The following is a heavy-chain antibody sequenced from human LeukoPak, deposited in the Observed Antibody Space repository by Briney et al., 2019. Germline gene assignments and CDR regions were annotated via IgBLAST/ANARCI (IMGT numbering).Heavy chain of an antibody. CDR2: IYPGESDT. D-gene: IGHD2-8*01. J-gene: IGHJ6*03. V-gene: IGHV5-51*01. Sequence: GESLKISCKGSGYSFTSYWIGWVRQMPGKGLEWMGIIYPGESDTRYSPSFEGQVIISVDKSISTAYLQWSSLKASDTATYYCARHGHCTNGVCYSNYYYYMDVWGKRTTVTVSS. CDR3: ARHGHCTNGVCYSNYYYYMDV. CDR1: GYSFTSYW.